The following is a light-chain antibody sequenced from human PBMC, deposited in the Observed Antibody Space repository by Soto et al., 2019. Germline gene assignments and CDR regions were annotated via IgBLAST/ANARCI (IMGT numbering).Light chain of an antibody. CDR2: GAS. CDR1: QSVSAN. Sequence: EVVMTQSPATLSLSPGEGATLSCRASQSVSANVAWYQQKPGHAPRLLIYGASTRSTGIPARFSGIGSGTEFTLTSDSQLSEYSALYCCQHDNNLHTFGPGTKLDIK. J-gene: IGKJ3*01. CDR3: QHDNNLHT. V-gene: IGKV3-15*01.